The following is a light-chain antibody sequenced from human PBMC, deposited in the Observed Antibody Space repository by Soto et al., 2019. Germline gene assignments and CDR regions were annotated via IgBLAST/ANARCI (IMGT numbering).Light chain of an antibody. CDR3: QSYDISLHNYV. J-gene: IGLJ1*01. CDR2: GDN. V-gene: IGLV1-40*01. CDR1: TSNIGAPYD. Sequence: QSVLTQXPSVSGAPGQRVSISCTGSTSNIGAPYDVHWYQHLPGTAPKLLIYGDNNRPSGVPDRFSGSKSGTSASLAITRLHAEDEADYYCQSYDISLHNYVFGTGTKVTVL.